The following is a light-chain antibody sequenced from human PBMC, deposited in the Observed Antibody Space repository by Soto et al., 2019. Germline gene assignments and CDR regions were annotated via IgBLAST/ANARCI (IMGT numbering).Light chain of an antibody. CDR3: QQYNDWPLT. V-gene: IGKV3-15*01. CDR1: QSVRSN. CDR2: AAS. Sequence: EIVLTQSPATLSLSPGERATLSCRASQSVRSNLAWYQQRPGQAPRLLIYAASTRATGIPARFSGSGSGTEFTLTISSLQSEDFALYYCQQYNDWPLTFGQGTKVDIK. J-gene: IGKJ1*01.